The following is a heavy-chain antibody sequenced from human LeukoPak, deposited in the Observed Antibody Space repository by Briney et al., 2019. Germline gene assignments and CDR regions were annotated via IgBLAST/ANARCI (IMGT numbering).Heavy chain of an antibody. D-gene: IGHD4-23*01. CDR2: INPNSGGT. V-gene: IGHV1-2*02. Sequence: ASVKVCCKASGYTFTGYYMHWVRQAPGQGLEWMGWINPNSGGTNYAQKFQDRVTMTRDTSISTAYMELSRLRSDDTAVYYCARDNDYGGNSFWFDPWGQGTLVTVSS. CDR3: ARDNDYGGNSFWFDP. J-gene: IGHJ5*02. CDR1: GYTFTGYY.